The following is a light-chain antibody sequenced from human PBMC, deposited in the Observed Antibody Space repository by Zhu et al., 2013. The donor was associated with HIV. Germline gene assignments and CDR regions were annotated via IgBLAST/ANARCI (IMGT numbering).Light chain of an antibody. V-gene: IGKV1-16*01. CDR1: QDISSY. J-gene: IGKJ1*01. CDR2: VAS. Sequence: DIRMTQSPSSLSASVGDRVTITCQASQDISSYLNWYQQKPGKAPKLLISVASTLQSGVPSRFSGSGFGTEFTLTISSLQADDFATYYCQQYNTYWTFGQGTKVEVK. CDR3: QQYNTYWT.